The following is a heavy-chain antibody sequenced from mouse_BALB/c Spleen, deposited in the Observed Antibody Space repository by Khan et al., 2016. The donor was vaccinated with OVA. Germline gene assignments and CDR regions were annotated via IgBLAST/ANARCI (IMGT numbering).Heavy chain of an antibody. Sequence: QVQLKESGPGLAAPSQSLSITCTISGFPLTTYGVHWVRQPPGKGLEWLVVIWSDGTTNYNSALKSRLTITKDNSQSQVFLKMNSLQTDDTAIYFCARQPYYHYNIMDYWGQGTSVTVSS. D-gene: IGHD2-10*01. CDR3: ARQPYYHYNIMDY. CDR1: GFPLTTYG. CDR2: IWSDGTT. J-gene: IGHJ4*01. V-gene: IGHV2-6-1*01.